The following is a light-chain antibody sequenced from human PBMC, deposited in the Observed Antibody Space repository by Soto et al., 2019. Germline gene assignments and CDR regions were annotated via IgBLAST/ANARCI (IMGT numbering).Light chain of an antibody. J-gene: IGKJ4*01. CDR2: RAS. CDR1: QSISTT. Sequence: IVLTQSPSTLSLSPVEGATRSCTVSQSISTTLAWYQQKPGQAPKLLMSRASIRATGFPARFSGSGSGTEFNITISSLQSEDSATYYCQQCNSSPGGTFGRGTKVDIK. CDR3: QQCNSSPGGT. V-gene: IGKV3-15*01.